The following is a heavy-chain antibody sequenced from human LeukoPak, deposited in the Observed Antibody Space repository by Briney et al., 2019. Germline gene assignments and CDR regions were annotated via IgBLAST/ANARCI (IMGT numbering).Heavy chain of an antibody. CDR1: GVSIRNYY. D-gene: IGHD2-21*02. CDR3: ARNHCGNWYGS. J-gene: IGHJ5*01. V-gene: IGHV4-59*01. Sequence: PSETLSLTCTVSGVSIRNYYWSWIRQPPGKGLEWIGYVYYSGSTNYNPSLKSRVSISLDTSKNQVSLNLTSVTAADTAVYYCARNHCGNWYGSWGQGSLVTASS. CDR2: VYYSGST.